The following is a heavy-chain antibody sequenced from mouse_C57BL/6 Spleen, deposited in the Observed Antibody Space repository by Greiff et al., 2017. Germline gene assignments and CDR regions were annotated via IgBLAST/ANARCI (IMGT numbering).Heavy chain of an antibody. V-gene: IGHV1-81*01. J-gene: IGHJ4*01. D-gene: IGHD4-1*01. CDR2: IYPRSGNT. Sequence: VQLQQSGAELARPGASVKLSCKASGYTFTSYGISWVKQRTGQGLEWIGEIYPRSGNTYYNEKFKGKATLTADKSSSTAYMELRSLTSEDSAVYFCARFLTGTSDYYAMDYWGQGTSVTVSS. CDR3: ARFLTGTSDYYAMDY. CDR1: GYTFTSYG.